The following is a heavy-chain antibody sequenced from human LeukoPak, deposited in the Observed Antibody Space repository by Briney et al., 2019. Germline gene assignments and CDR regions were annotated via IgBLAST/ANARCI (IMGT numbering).Heavy chain of an antibody. V-gene: IGHV4-59*08. CDR2: ISDGGVT. D-gene: IGHD1-26*01. CDR3: ARHGGTLDYFDY. Sequence: SETLSLTCNVSGGSISTYYWSWIRQPPGKGLEWIGYISDGGVTSYNPSLKGRVTISVDSPKNRFSLRLTSLTAVDTALYYCARHGGTLDYFDYWGPGSLVTVSS. J-gene: IGHJ4*02. CDR1: GGSISTYY.